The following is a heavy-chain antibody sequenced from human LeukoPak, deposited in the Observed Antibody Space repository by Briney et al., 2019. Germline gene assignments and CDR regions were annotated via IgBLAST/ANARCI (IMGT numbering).Heavy chain of an antibody. D-gene: IGHD3-16*01. CDR2: INTDGSST. J-gene: IGHJ4*02. CDR3: ARGGVDY. Sequence: PGGSLRLSCAASGFTFSDYWMHWVRQAPGKGLAWVSRINTDGSSTNYADSVKGRFTISRDNAKNTLYLQMNSLRAENTAVYYCARGGVDYWGQGALVTVSS. CDR1: GFTFSDYW. V-gene: IGHV3-74*01.